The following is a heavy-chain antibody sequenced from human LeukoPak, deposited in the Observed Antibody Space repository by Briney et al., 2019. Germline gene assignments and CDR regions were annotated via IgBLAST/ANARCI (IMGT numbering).Heavy chain of an antibody. CDR2: ISWNSGSI. V-gene: IGHV3-9*01. CDR1: GFTFDDYA. J-gene: IGHJ3*02. D-gene: IGHD6-19*01. Sequence: GGSLRLSCAASGFTFDDYAMHWVRQAPGKGLVWVSGISWNSGSIGYADSVKGRFTISRDNAKNSLYLQMNSLRAEDTALYYCAKDAGYSSGWSPYAFDIWGQGTMVTVSS. CDR3: AKDAGYSSGWSPYAFDI.